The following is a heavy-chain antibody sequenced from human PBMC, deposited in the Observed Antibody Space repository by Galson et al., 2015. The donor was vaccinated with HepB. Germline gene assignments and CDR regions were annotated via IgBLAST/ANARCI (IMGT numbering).Heavy chain of an antibody. Sequence: SLRLSCAASGFTFSSYSMNWVRQAPGKGLEWVSSISSSSSYIYYADSVKGRFTISRDNAKNSLYLQMNSLRAEDTAVYYCARDPSYYYYMDVWGKGTTVTVSS. J-gene: IGHJ6*03. V-gene: IGHV3-21*01. CDR2: ISSSSSYI. CDR3: ARDPSYYYYMDV. CDR1: GFTFSSYS.